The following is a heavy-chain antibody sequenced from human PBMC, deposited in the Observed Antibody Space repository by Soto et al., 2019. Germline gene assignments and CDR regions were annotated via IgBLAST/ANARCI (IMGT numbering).Heavy chain of an antibody. J-gene: IGHJ6*02. Sequence: EVQLVESGGGLVKPGGSLRLSCAAPGITFSDAWMNWVRQTPGKGLEWLGRIKGKGDGGTTDYAAPVKGRFAISRDDSENXXYXHXSSLKAEDTAVYYCTIDRYCSGGICYRSPNYYGRDVWGQGTTATVSS. CDR3: TIDRYCSGGICYRSPNYYGRDV. CDR2: IKGKGDGGTT. D-gene: IGHD2-15*01. CDR1: GITFSDAW. V-gene: IGHV3-15*01.